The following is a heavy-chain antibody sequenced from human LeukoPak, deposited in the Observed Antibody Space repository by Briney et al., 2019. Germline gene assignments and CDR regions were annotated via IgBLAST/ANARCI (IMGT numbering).Heavy chain of an antibody. Sequence: GGSLRLSCAASGFTFSSYAMSWVRQAPGKGLQWVSGISSSGGTTYYADSVKGRFTISRDNSKNTLYLQMNSLRAEDTAVYYCAREFVVVPAAMGGPLVYYYYMDVWGKGTTVTVSS. CDR2: ISSSGGTT. J-gene: IGHJ6*03. V-gene: IGHV3-23*01. CDR3: AREFVVVPAAMGGPLVYYYYMDV. D-gene: IGHD2-2*01. CDR1: GFTFSSYA.